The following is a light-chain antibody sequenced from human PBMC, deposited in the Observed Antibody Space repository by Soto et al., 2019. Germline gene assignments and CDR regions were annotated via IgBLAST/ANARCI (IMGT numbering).Light chain of an antibody. V-gene: IGLV2-8*01. J-gene: IGLJ6*01. Sequence: QSPLTQPPSASGSPGQSLTISCTGTSSDVGGYNYVSWYQQRPGKAPKLVIYEVTKRPSGVPDRFSGSKSGSTASLTVSGLQADDEAGYYCASYAGTKLFVFGSGTKVTVL. CDR2: EVT. CDR1: SSDVGGYNY. CDR3: ASYAGTKLFV.